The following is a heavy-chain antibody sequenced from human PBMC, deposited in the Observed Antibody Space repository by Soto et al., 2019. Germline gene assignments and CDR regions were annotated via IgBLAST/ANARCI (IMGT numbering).Heavy chain of an antibody. Sequence: QVQLVQSGAEMRKPGSSLRVSCKASGGTFSDFAFSWVRQAPGQGLEWMGGIVPRFGSPNYAQKFGGRVTITADTSTSTVYMELSSLRFDDTAVYFCAGDRIQLRLGKYSFNAMDVWGQGTTITVSS. V-gene: IGHV1-69*06. D-gene: IGHD3-16*01. CDR3: AGDRIQLRLGKYSFNAMDV. CDR2: IVPRFGSP. J-gene: IGHJ6*02. CDR1: GGTFSDFA.